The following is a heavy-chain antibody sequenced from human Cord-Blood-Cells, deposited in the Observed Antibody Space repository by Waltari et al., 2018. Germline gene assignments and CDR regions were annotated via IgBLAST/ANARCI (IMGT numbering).Heavy chain of an antibody. CDR3: ARERGPRYFDL. CDR1: GFTASSNY. J-gene: IGHJ2*01. D-gene: IGHD3-10*01. V-gene: IGHV3-53*04. CDR2: ILSGVST. Sequence: EVQLVESGGGLVQPGGSLRLSCAASGFTASSNYMSWVRQAPGKGLEWDSGILSGVSTYDADSVNGRFTISRHNSKNTLYLQMNSLRAEDTAVYYCARERGPRYFDLWGRGTLVTVSS.